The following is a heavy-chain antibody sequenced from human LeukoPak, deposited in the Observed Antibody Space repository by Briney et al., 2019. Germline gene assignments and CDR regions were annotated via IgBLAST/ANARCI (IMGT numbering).Heavy chain of an antibody. J-gene: IGHJ4*02. CDR2: KNQDAREK. Sequence: GGSLRLSCAASGFTFSHYWMSWARQAPGKGREWVANKNQDAREKYYVDSVDGRFTISRVNAKSSVYLEMNSLRVEDTAVYYCAQCSGSCPYWGQGTLVTVSS. CDR1: GFTFSHYW. CDR3: AQCSGSCPY. V-gene: IGHV3-7*02. D-gene: IGHD3-10*02.